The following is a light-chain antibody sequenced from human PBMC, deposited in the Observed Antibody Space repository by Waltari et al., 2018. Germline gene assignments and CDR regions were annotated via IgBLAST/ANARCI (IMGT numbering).Light chain of an antibody. J-gene: IGKJ3*01. CDR3: QQYFDTPS. CDR1: QSLLYRANNKNY. Sequence: DIVMTQSPDSLAVSLGERATIQCTSGQSLLYRANNKNYLAWYQQKPGQPPKRLIYWASTRDSGVPDRFSGSGSGTDFTLTISSLQAADVAVYYCQQYFDTPSFGPGTKVEIK. V-gene: IGKV4-1*01. CDR2: WAS.